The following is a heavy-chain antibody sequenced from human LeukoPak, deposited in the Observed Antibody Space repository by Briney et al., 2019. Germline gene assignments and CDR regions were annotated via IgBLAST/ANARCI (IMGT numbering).Heavy chain of an antibody. J-gene: IGHJ4*02. CDR1: GGTFSSYA. V-gene: IGHV1-69*05. CDR3: AREARSGWPTGDY. Sequence: SVKVSCKASGGTFSSYAISWVRQAPGQGLEWMGGIIPIFGTANYAQRFQGRVTITTDESTSTAYMELSSLRSEDTAVYYCAREARSGWPTGDYWGQGTLVTVSS. D-gene: IGHD6-19*01. CDR2: IIPIFGTA.